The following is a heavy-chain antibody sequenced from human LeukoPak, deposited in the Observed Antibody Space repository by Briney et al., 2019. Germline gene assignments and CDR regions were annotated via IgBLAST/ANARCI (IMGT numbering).Heavy chain of an antibody. D-gene: IGHD3-10*01. CDR2: INSDESSI. CDR3: ARGYGDWFDP. CDR1: GFXLSSYW. J-gene: IGHJ5*02. Sequence: GGSLRLSCAASGFXLSSYWMHWVRQGPGKGLVWVSRINSDESSISYADSVKGRFSISRDNAKNTLYLQMNSVRAEDTAVYYCARGYGDWFDPWGQGTLVTVSS. V-gene: IGHV3-74*01.